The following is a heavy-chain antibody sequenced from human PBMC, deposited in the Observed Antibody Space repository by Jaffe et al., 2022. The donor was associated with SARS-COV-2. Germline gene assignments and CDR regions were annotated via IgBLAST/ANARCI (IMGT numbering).Heavy chain of an antibody. J-gene: IGHJ6*02. CDR3: AKGILTTVTTVSSYYYGMDV. V-gene: IGHV3-30*18. D-gene: IGHD4-17*01. Sequence: QVQLVESGGGVVQPGRSLRLSCAASGFTFSSYGMHWVRQAPGKGLEWVAVISYDGSNKYYADSVKGRFTISRDNSKNTLYLQMNSLRAEDTAVYYCAKGILTTVTTVSSYYYGMDVWGQGTTVTVSS. CDR1: GFTFSSYG. CDR2: ISYDGSNK.